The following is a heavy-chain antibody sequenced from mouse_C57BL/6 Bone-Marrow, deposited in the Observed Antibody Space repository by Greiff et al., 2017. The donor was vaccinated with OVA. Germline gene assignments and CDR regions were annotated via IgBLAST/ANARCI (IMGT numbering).Heavy chain of an antibody. Sequence: VQLKESGGDLVKPGGSLKLSCAASGFTFSSYGMSWVRQTPDKRLEWVATISSGGSYTYYPDSVKGRFTISRDNAKNTLYLQMSNLKSEDTAMYYCARHDDYGSFFDYWGQGTTLTVSS. V-gene: IGHV5-6*01. CDR2: ISSGGSYT. D-gene: IGHD1-1*01. CDR3: ARHDDYGSFFDY. CDR1: GFTFSSYG. J-gene: IGHJ2*01.